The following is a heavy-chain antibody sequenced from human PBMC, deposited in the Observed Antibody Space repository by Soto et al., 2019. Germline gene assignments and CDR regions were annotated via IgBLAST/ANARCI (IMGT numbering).Heavy chain of an antibody. CDR3: ARLRIATNNYKWFDP. J-gene: IGHJ5*02. Sequence: PSETLSLTCSVSGAALTRGNYYWSWIRQGLGKGLEWIGHIYVTGAVDYNPSLRDRITISQDTSERQFSLNLRLVTAADTAVYYCARLRIATNNYKWFDPWGQGTLVTVSS. CDR1: GAALTRGNYY. D-gene: IGHD2-21*01. CDR2: IYVTGAV. V-gene: IGHV4-31*03.